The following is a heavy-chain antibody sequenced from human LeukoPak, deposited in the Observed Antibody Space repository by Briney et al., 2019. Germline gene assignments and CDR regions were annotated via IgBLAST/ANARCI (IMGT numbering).Heavy chain of an antibody. V-gene: IGHV1-69*05. CDR1: GGTFSSYA. Sequence: EASVKVSCKASGGTFSSYAISWVRQAPGQGLEWMGGIIPIFGTANYAQKFQGRVTITTDESTSTAYMELSSLRSGDTAVYYCARSLLYYFDYWGQGTLVTVSS. CDR2: IIPIFGTA. D-gene: IGHD2/OR15-2a*01. J-gene: IGHJ4*02. CDR3: ARSLLYYFDY.